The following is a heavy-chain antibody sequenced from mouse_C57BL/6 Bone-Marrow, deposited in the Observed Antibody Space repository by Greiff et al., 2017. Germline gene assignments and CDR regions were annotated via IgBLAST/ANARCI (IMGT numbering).Heavy chain of an antibody. CDR2: IYPRSGNT. V-gene: IGHV1-81*01. J-gene: IGHJ3*01. D-gene: IGHD3-2*02. CDR3: ARGMTAQATWAWFAY. Sequence: VQLQQSGAELARPGASVKLSCKASGYTFTSYGISWVKQRTGQGLEWIGEIYPRSGNTYYNEKFKGKATLTADKSSSTAYMGLRSLTSEDSAVYFCARGMTAQATWAWFAYWGQGTLVTVSA. CDR1: GYTFTSYG.